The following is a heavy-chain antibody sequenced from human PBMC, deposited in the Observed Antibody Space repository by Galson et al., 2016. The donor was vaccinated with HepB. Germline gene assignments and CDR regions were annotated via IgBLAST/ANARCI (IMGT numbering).Heavy chain of an antibody. CDR3: ARHVRYYDTSGHRRGTFDI. D-gene: IGHD3-22*01. CDR2: RFYSGST. CDR1: GGSISTSSYY. Sequence: SETLSLTCTVSGGSISTSSYYWGWIRQPPGKGLEWIGSRFYSGSTYYNASLQPRISIDVDTSRSRFSLRLTSVTAADTAVYYCARHVRYYDTSGHRRGTFDIWGQGTMVTVSS. V-gene: IGHV4-39*01. J-gene: IGHJ3*02.